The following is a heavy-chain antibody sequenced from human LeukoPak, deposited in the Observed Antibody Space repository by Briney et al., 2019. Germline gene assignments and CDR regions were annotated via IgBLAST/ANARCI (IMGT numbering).Heavy chain of an antibody. Sequence: GGSLRLSCTASGFTLSSFAMSWVRQAPGKGLELVSTPSSSGVRTYYADSVKGRFTISRDNSKNTLYLQMNSLRAEDTAVYYCARGGLGRWLQFSYFDYWGQGTLVTVSS. D-gene: IGHD5-24*01. CDR1: GFTLSSFA. J-gene: IGHJ4*02. CDR2: PSSSGVRT. CDR3: ARGGLGRWLQFSYFDY. V-gene: IGHV3-23*01.